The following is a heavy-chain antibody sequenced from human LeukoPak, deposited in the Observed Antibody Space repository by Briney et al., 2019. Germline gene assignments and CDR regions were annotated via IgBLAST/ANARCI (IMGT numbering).Heavy chain of an antibody. D-gene: IGHD4-17*01. CDR1: GYTFTGYY. CDR2: INPNSGGT. V-gene: IGHV1-2*02. CDR3: VRALEPETTVTTLDY. J-gene: IGHJ4*02. Sequence: ASVKVSCKASGYTFTGYYMHWVRQAPGQGLEWMGWINPNSGGTNYAQKFQGRVTMTRDTSISTAYMELSRLRSDDTAVYYCVRALEPETTVTTLDYWGQGTLVTVSS.